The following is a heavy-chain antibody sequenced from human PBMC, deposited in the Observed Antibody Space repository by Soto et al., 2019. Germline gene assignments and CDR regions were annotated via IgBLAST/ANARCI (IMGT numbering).Heavy chain of an antibody. V-gene: IGHV4-59*01. J-gene: IGHJ4*02. D-gene: IGHD3-16*02. CDR3: ARYLNYDYVWGSYRPAYYFDY. Sequence: PSETLSLTCTVSGDSISSYYWSWIRQPPGKGLEWIGYIYYSGSTNYTPSLKSRVTISVDTSKNQFSLNLISVTAADTAVYYCARYLNYDYVWGSYRPAYYFDYWGQGTLVTVSS. CDR1: GDSISSYY. CDR2: IYYSGST.